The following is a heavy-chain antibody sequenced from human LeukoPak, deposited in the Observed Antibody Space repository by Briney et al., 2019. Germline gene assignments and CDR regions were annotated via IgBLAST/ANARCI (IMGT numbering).Heavy chain of an antibody. CDR3: ADSSGYYPDAFDI. CDR1: GFTFSSYAM. V-gene: IGHV4-4*02. J-gene: IGHJ3*02. Sequence: GSLRLSCAASGFTFSSYAMSWVRQPPGKGLEWIGEIYHSGSTNYNPSLKSRVTISVDKSKNQFSLKLSSVTAADTAVYYCADSSGYYPDAFDIWGQGTMVTVSS. D-gene: IGHD3-22*01. CDR2: IYHSGST.